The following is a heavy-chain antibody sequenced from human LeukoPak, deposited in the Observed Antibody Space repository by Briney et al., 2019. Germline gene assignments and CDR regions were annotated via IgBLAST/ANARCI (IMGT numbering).Heavy chain of an antibody. CDR1: GGTFSSYA. V-gene: IGHV1-69*05. CDR2: IIPIFGTA. Sequence: SVKVSCKASGGTFSSYAISWVRQAPGQGLEWMGGIIPIFGTANYAQKFQGRVTMTRDTSTSTVYMELSSLRSEDTAVYYCARDQSLARMYYYDSSGYYYVYWGQGTLVTVSS. D-gene: IGHD3-22*01. CDR3: ARDQSLARMYYYDSSGYYYVY. J-gene: IGHJ4*02.